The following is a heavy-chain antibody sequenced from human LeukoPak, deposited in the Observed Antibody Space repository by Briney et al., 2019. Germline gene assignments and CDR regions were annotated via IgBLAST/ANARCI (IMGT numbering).Heavy chain of an antibody. CDR1: GFTLSNAW. CDR3: TLNYDGDY. J-gene: IGHJ4*02. Sequence: GGSLRLSCVASGFTLSNAWMSWVRQAPGKGLEWVGLIKSKTDGGTTDYAAPVKGRFTISRDDSKNTLYLQMNSLKTEDTAVYYCTLNYDGDYWGQGTLVTVSS. CDR2: IKSKTDGGTT. D-gene: IGHD3-3*01. V-gene: IGHV3-15*01.